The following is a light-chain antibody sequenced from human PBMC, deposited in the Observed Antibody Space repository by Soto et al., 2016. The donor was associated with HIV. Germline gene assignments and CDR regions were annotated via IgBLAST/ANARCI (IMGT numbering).Light chain of an antibody. V-gene: IGLV3-21*03. CDR2: DDT. CDR3: QVWDSNSDHWV. Sequence: SYELTQPPSVSMAPGMTARITCEGNDIGKKSVHWDQQKPGQAPVLVVYDDTRRRSGIPERFSGSNSGNTATLTISRVEAGDEADYYCQVWDSNSDHWVFGGGTTLTVL. CDR1: DIGKKS. J-gene: IGLJ3*02.